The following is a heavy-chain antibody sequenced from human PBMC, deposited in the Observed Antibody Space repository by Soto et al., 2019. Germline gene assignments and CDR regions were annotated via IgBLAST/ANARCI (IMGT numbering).Heavy chain of an antibody. D-gene: IGHD4-17*01. Sequence: SVKVSCKASGGTFSSYAISWVRQAPGQGLEWMGGIIPIFGTANYAQKFQGRVTITADESTSAAYMELSSLRSEDTAVYYCASQSWGGDYVPKNWFDPWGQGTLVTVSS. J-gene: IGHJ5*02. CDR1: GGTFSSYA. CDR3: ASQSWGGDYVPKNWFDP. V-gene: IGHV1-69*13. CDR2: IIPIFGTA.